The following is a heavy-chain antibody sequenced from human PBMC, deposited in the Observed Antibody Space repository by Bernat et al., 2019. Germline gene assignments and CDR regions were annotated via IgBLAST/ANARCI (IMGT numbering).Heavy chain of an antibody. CDR3: ATLVVPGYYSYMDV. D-gene: IGHD2-2*01. Sequence: EVQLVESGGGLVQPGGSLRLSCAASGFTFSSYWMSWVRQAPGKGLEWVANIKQDGSEKYYVDSVKGRFTISRDNAKKSVYLKMKSLRAEDTAVYYCATLVVPGYYSYMDVWGKGTTVTVSS. CDR2: IKQDGSEK. V-gene: IGHV3-7*01. CDR1: GFTFSSYW. J-gene: IGHJ6*03.